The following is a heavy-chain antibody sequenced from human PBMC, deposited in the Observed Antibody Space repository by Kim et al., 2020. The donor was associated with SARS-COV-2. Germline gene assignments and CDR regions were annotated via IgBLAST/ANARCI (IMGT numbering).Heavy chain of an antibody. J-gene: IGHJ5*02. CDR2: IYYSGST. V-gene: IGHV4-39*01. CDR1: GGSISSSSYY. Sequence: SETLSLTCTVSGGSISSSSYYWGWIRQPPGKGLECIGSIYYSGSTYYNPSLKSRVTISVDTTKNQFSLKLSSVTAADTAVYYCARQARGFPVWVNCFDP. D-gene: IGHD3-16*01. CDR3: ARQARGFPVWVNCFDP.